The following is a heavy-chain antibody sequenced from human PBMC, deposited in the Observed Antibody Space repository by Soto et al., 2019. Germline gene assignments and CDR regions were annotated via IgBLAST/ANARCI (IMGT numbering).Heavy chain of an antibody. V-gene: IGHV1-2*04. D-gene: IGHD5-18*01. J-gene: IGHJ4*02. Sequence: ASVQVSCKASGYNFTDYYMHWVRQAPGQGLEWMGWINPNSGGTNYAQKFQGWVTMTRDTSISTAYMELSRLRSDDTAVYYCARQDGYSYGYYFVYWGQGTLVTVSS. CDR1: GYNFTDYY. CDR3: ARQDGYSYGYYFVY. CDR2: INPNSGGT.